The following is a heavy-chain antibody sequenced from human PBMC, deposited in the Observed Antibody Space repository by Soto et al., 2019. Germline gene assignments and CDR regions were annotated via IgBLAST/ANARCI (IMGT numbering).Heavy chain of an antibody. D-gene: IGHD6-13*01. Sequence: QVRLVQSGAEVKKPGASVKVSCKASVYTFTSYDINWVRQATGQGLEWMGWMNPNSGNTGYAQNFQGKVAMTRNTSISTAYRELSSLRSEDAAVYYCAREHSSSWRFDYWGQGTLVTVSS. J-gene: IGHJ4*02. CDR1: VYTFTSYD. CDR3: AREHSSSWRFDY. CDR2: MNPNSGNT. V-gene: IGHV1-8*01.